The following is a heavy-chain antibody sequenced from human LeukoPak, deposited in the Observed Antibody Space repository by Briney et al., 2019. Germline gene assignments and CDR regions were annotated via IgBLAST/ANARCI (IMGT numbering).Heavy chain of an antibody. CDR3: TKDMEWGMDV. CDR1: GFTLRYYQ. Sequence: GGSLRLSCATSGFTLRYYQMNWVRQAPGKGPEWVSLIGWDGTNIDYADSVKGRFTISRDNSKNFVYLQMHSLRTEDTALYYCTKDMEWGMDVWGQGTTVIVSS. D-gene: IGHD3-3*01. J-gene: IGHJ6*02. V-gene: IGHV3-43*01. CDR2: IGWDGTNI.